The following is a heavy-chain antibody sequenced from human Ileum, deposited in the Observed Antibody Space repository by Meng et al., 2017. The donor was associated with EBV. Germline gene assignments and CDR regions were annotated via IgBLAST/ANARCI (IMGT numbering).Heavy chain of an antibody. J-gene: IGHJ4*02. Sequence: QRQLEASGRGLGKASETLSLTCAVSGGSISRSDWWSWVRQPPGKGLEWIGETSHSGSTNYSPSLKSRVTISLDKSKNQLSLKLNSVTAADTAVYYCASSDYYRSDYWGQRTLVTVSS. CDR2: TSHSGST. CDR1: GGSISRSDW. V-gene: IGHV4-4*02. D-gene: IGHD3-22*01. CDR3: ASSDYYRSDY.